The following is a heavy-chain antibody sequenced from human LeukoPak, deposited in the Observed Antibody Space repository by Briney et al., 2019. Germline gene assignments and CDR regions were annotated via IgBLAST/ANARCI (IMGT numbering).Heavy chain of an antibody. J-gene: IGHJ4*02. CDR3: ARIMRGYYGSVGYYYFDY. V-gene: IGHV2-70*11. Sequence: SGPTLVNPTQTLTLTCTFSGFSLRTSGMCVSWIRQSPGKALEWLARIDWDDGKYYSPSLKTSLTISKDTTKNQVVLTMTNMDPVDTATYYCARIMRGYYGSVGYYYFDYWGQGTLVTASS. CDR2: IDWDDGK. D-gene: IGHD3-22*01. CDR1: GFSLRTSGMC.